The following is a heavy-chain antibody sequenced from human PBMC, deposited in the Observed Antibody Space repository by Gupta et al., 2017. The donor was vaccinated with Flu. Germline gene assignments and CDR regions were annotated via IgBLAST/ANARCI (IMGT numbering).Heavy chain of an antibody. CDR2: INPSSGAI. D-gene: IGHD6-6*01. J-gene: IGHJ1*01. Sequence: QVQLVQSGAEVKKPGAAVKVSCKASGFDFTNYYLHWVRQAPGQGLAWLGLINPSSGAIMYAQDFKGRVTMTRDTSTSEVYMELTSLRSEDTAIYYCVRGPGQLVPLEYFHHWGQGTLVTVSS. V-gene: IGHV1-46*03. CDR1: GFDFTNYY. CDR3: VRGPGQLVPLEYFHH.